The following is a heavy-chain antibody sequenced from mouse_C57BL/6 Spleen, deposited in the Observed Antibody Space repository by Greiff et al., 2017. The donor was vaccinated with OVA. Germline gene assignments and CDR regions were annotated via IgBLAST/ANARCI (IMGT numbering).Heavy chain of an antibody. CDR1: GFTFSDYY. D-gene: IGHD2-2*01. Sequence: EVQLVEPEGGLVQPGSSMKLSCTASGFTFSDYYMAWVRQVPGKGLEWVANINHDGSSTNYLDYLKSRFIMSRDNASNTLYMQLSSLRSEDTAAYDCARRGYGFRGFDYWGQGTTLTVSS. J-gene: IGHJ2*01. CDR2: INHDGSST. CDR3: ARRGYGFRGFDY. V-gene: IGHV5-16*01.